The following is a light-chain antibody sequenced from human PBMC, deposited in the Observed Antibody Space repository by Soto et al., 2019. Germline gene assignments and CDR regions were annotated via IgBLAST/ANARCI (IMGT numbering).Light chain of an antibody. CDR1: SSVVGSYNY. V-gene: IGLV2-14*01. J-gene: IGLJ2*01. CDR3: SSYTTSTTQV. CDR2: EVR. Sequence: QSVLTQPASVSGSPGQSITISCTGTSSVVGSYNYVSWYQQHPGKAPKLMIYEVRNRPSGVSDRFSGSKSGKTASLTIFGLQAEDEADYYCSSYTTSTTQVFGGGTQLTVL.